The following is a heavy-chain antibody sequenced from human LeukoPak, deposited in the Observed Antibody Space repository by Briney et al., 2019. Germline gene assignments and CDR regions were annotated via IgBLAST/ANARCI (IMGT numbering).Heavy chain of an antibody. J-gene: IGHJ6*02. CDR1: GGSISSSSYY. Sequence: ETLSLTCTVSGGSISSSSYYWGWIRQPPGKGLEWIGSIYYSGSTYYNPSLKSRVTISVDTSKNQFSLKLSSVTAAGTAVYYCAGVPAAHYYYYYGMDVWGQGTTVTVSS. V-gene: IGHV4-39*01. CDR3: AGVPAAHYYYYYGMDV. CDR2: IYYSGST. D-gene: IGHD2-2*01.